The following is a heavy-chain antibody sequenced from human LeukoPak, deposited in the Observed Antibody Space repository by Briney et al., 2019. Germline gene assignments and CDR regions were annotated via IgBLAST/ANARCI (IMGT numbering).Heavy chain of an antibody. CDR3: ASHCSGWQQTYFDY. CDR1: GYTFTTYY. Sequence: RALVKVSCKASGYTFTTYYIHWVRQAPGQGLEWMGRINLSGGTTTYAQKFQGRVTMTRDTSTSTVHMELGSLRSEDTAAYYCASHCSGWQQTYFDYWGQGTLVTVSS. J-gene: IGHJ4*02. D-gene: IGHD6-19*01. CDR2: INLSGGTT. V-gene: IGHV1-46*01.